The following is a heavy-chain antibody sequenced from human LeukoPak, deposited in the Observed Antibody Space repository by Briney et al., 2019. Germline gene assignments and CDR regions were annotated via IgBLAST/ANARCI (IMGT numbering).Heavy chain of an antibody. CDR2: ISCDGDST. V-gene: IGHV3-43*02. D-gene: IGHD4-11*01. Sequence: GGSLRLSCAASGFTFGDYAMHWVRQPPGKGLEWVSLISCDGDSTHHADSVKGRFIIYRDNSKNSLYLQMNSLRSEDTALYYCAKDLTTVGSTWFDPWGQGTLVTVSS. CDR3: AKDLTTVGSTWFDP. CDR1: GFTFGDYA. J-gene: IGHJ5*02.